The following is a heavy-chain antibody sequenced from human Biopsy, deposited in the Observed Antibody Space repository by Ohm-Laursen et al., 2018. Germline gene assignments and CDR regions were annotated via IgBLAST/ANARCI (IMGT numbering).Heavy chain of an antibody. CDR2: VSNGGNT. CDR3: ARTPRDSFWSGSYKRGLWFDP. CDR1: GGSIISYY. D-gene: IGHD3-3*01. Sequence: GTLSLTCCVSGGSIISYYWMWIWQPPGKGLEWIGHVSNGGNTNYNPSLKSRVTISKDTSKNQFSLQVNPVTAADTAVYYCARTPRDSFWSGSYKRGLWFDPWGQGTLVIVSS. J-gene: IGHJ5*02. V-gene: IGHV4-59*01.